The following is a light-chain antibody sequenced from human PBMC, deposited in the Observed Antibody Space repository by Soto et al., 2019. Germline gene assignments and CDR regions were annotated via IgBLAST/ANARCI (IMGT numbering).Light chain of an antibody. CDR2: EVS. CDR1: SSDVGGYNY. CDR3: SSYADSNNLV. V-gene: IGLV2-8*01. Sequence: QSALTQPPSASGSPGQSVTISCTGTSSDVGGYNYVSWYQQHPGKAPKLIIYEVSKRPSGVPDRFSGSKSSNTASLTVSGLQAEDEADYYCSSYADSNNLVFGGGTKLTVL. J-gene: IGLJ2*01.